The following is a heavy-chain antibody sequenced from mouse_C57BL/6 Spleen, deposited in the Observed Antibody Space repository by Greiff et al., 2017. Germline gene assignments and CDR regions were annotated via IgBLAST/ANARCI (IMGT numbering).Heavy chain of an antibody. J-gene: IGHJ1*03. CDR1: GFTFSSYG. Sequence: EVKLMESGGDLVKPGGSLKLSCAASGFTFSSYGMSWVRQTPDKRLEWVATISSGGSYTYYPDSVKGRFTISRDNAKNTLYLQMSSLKSEDTAMYYCARQYGNYVKYFDVWGTGTTVTVSS. CDR2: ISSGGSYT. CDR3: ARQYGNYVKYFDV. V-gene: IGHV5-6*01. D-gene: IGHD2-10*02.